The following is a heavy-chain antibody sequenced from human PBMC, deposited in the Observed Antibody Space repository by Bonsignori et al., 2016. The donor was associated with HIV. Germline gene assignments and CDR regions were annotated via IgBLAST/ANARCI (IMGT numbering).Heavy chain of an antibody. V-gene: IGHV1-46*01. J-gene: IGHJ3*02. CDR3: ARGLGWGSAFDI. CDR2: INPSGGST. Sequence: WVRQAPGQGLEWMTIINPSGGSTSYAQKFQGRVTMTRDTSTSTVYMELSSLRSEDTAVYYCARGLGWGSAFDIWGQGTMVTVSS. D-gene: IGHD2-21*01.